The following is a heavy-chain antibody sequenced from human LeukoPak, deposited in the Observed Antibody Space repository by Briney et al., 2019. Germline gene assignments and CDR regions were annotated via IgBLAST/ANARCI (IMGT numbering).Heavy chain of an antibody. CDR2: ISAYNGNT. CDR3: ARGVAYYGPGI. CDR1: GYTFTSYG. D-gene: IGHD3-10*01. J-gene: IGHJ4*02. Sequence: ASVKVSCKASGYTFTSYGISWVRQAPGQGLEWMGWISAYNGNTNYAQKLQGRVTMTRDVSTSTVYMELSSLRSEDTAVYYCARGVAYYGPGIWGQGTLVTVSS. V-gene: IGHV1-18*01.